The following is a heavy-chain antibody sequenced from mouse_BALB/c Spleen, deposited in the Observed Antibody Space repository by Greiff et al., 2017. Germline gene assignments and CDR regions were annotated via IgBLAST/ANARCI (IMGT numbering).Heavy chain of an antibody. CDR1: GYAFSSYW. CDR2: IYPGDGDT. Sequence: LVESGAELVRPGSSVKISCKASGYAFSSYWMNWVKQRPGQGLEWIGQIYPGDGDTNYNGKFKGKATLTADKSSSTAYMQLSSLTSEDSAVYFCARWGISPYYYAMDYWGQGTSVTVSS. D-gene: IGHD2-4*01. CDR3: ARWGISPYYYAMDY. V-gene: IGHV1-80*01. J-gene: IGHJ4*01.